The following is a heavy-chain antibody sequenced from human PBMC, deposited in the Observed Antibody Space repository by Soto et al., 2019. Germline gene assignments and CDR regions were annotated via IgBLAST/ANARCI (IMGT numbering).Heavy chain of an antibody. CDR1: GASISSGGYY. D-gene: IGHD3-22*01. J-gene: IGHJ3*02. Sequence: QVQLQESGPGLVKPSQTLSLTCTVSGASISSGGYYWSWIRQHPGKGLEGIGDLYYSGSTYYNPSLKSRVTISVDTSKNQFSLKLSSVTAADTAVYYCARDGVYYDSSGSNDAFDIWGQGTMVTVSS. CDR2: LYYSGST. V-gene: IGHV4-31*03. CDR3: ARDGVYYDSSGSNDAFDI.